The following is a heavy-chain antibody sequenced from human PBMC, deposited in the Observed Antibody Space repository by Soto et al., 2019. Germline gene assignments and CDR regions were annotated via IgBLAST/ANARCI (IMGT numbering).Heavy chain of an antibody. CDR3: AKSIGRYYYYGMDV. CDR2: ISYDGSNK. V-gene: IGHV3-30*18. Sequence: QVQLVESGGGVVQPGRSLRLSCAASGFTFSSYGMHWVRQAPGKGLEWVAVISYDGSNKYYADSVKGRFTISRDNSKNTXYLXXNSLRAEDTAVYYCAKSIGRYYYYGMDVWGQGTTVTVSS. D-gene: IGHD2-15*01. CDR1: GFTFSSYG. J-gene: IGHJ6*02.